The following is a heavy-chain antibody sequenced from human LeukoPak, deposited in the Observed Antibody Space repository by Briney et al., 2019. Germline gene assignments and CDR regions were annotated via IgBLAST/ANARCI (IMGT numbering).Heavy chain of an antibody. CDR2: VKSESDGGTI. CDR3: NTDFDY. J-gene: IGHJ4*02. Sequence: PGGSLRLSCAASGFTFSSYWLSWVRQAPGKGLEWVARVKSESDGGTIDYAAPVKGRFSISRDDSRKMVFLQMNSLKTEDTGVYYCNTDFDYWGQGTLVTVSS. CDR1: GFTFSSYW. V-gene: IGHV3-15*05.